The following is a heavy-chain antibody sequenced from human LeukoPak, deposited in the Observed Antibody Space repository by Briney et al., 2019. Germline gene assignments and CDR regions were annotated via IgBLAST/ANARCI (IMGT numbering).Heavy chain of an antibody. Sequence: ASVKVSCKASGYTFTNFDINWVRQAPGQGLEWMGWMNPVSGNAGSAQKFQGRVTLTRDTSISTAYMELSSLRSDDTAFYYCSRAPMGAAALYWGQGTLVTVSS. CDR3: SRAPMGAAALY. J-gene: IGHJ4*02. D-gene: IGHD2-2*01. CDR1: GYTFTNFD. V-gene: IGHV1-8*01. CDR2: MNPVSGNA.